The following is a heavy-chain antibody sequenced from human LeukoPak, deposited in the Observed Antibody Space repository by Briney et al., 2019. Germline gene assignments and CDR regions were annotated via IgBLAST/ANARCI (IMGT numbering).Heavy chain of an antibody. CDR1: GYSISSGYY. CDR2: IYHSGST. Sequence: SETLSLTCTVSGYSISSGYYWGWIRQPPGKGLEWIGSIYHSGSTYYNPSLKSRVTISVDTSKNQFSLKLSSVTAADTAVYYCARGRYYGSNAFDIWGQGTLVTVSS. J-gene: IGHJ4*02. D-gene: IGHD3-10*01. CDR3: ARGRYYGSNAFDI. V-gene: IGHV4-38-2*02.